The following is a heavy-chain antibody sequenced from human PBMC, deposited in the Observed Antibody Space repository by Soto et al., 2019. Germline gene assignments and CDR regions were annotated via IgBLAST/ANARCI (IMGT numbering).Heavy chain of an antibody. J-gene: IGHJ6*02. D-gene: IGHD3-10*01. CDR3: ARWDYYGSGACRRGHPYYCYGIDV. CDR2: IYYTGSA. CDR1: GDSINSNTYY. Sequence: SETLSLACIVSGDSINSNTYYWAWIRQSPGEGLEWIGSIYYTGSAFYNPALKSRVTISVDTSKNQFSLKMHSVTAADTAVYYCARWDYYGSGACRRGHPYYCYGIDVWAQGTTVTVSS. V-gene: IGHV4-39*01.